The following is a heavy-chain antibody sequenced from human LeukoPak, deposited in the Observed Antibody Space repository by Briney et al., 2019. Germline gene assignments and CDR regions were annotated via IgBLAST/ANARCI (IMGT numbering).Heavy chain of an antibody. CDR3: ARGWWYYDSSGYTNDY. D-gene: IGHD3-22*01. J-gene: IGHJ4*02. CDR2: IYHSGST. CDR1: GGSISSGGYS. Sequence: PSETLSLTCAVSGGSISSGGYSWSWIRQPPGKGLEWIGYIYHSGSTYYNPSLKSRVTISVDRSKNQFSLKLSSVTAADTAVYYCARGWWYYDSSGYTNDYWGQGTLVTVSS. V-gene: IGHV4-30-2*01.